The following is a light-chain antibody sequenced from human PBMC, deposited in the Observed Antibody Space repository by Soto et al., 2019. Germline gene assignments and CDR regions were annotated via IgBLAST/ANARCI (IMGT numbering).Light chain of an antibody. J-gene: IGLJ1*01. CDR2: SNT. Sequence: QSVLTQPPSASGTPGQRVTISCSGSTSNIGRSTASWYQQFPGAAPKLLIYSNTQRPLGVPVRFSGSKSDTSASLAISGLQSEDEADYYCATWNDGVFVFGIGTKVTVL. V-gene: IGLV1-44*01. CDR1: TSNIGRST. CDR3: ATWNDGVFV.